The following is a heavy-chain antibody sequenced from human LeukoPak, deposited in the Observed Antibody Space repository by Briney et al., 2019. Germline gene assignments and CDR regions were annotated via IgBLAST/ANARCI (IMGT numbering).Heavy chain of an antibody. CDR3: ARDPVEMATTEFDY. J-gene: IGHJ4*02. D-gene: IGHD5-24*01. V-gene: IGHV1-18*01. CDR1: GYTFTSYG. CDR2: ISAYNGNT. Sequence: ASVKVSCKASGYTFTSYGISWVRQAPGQGLEWMGWISAYNGNTNYAQKLQGRVTMTRDTSISTAYMELSRLRSDDTAVYYCARDPVEMATTEFDYWGQGTLVTVSS.